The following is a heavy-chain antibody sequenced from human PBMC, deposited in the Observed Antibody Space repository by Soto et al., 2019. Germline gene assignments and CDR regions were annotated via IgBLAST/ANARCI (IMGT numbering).Heavy chain of an antibody. J-gene: IGHJ6*02. CDR3: ARGKADTDMAYSYGMDV. V-gene: IGHV6-1*01. CDR1: GDSVSSNSAA. CDR2: PYYRSKWYN. D-gene: IGHD5-18*01. Sequence: QVQLQQSGPGLVKPSQTLSLTCAISGDSVSSNSAAWNWIRQSPSIGLEWLGRPYYRSKWYNDYAVSVKSRTTIHPDTSKTQFSLQLNSVTPEDTAVYYCARGKADTDMAYSYGMDVWGQGTTVTVSS.